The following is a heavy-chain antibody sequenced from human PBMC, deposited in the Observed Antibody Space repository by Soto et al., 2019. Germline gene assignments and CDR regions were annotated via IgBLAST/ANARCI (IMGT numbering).Heavy chain of an antibody. D-gene: IGHD3-10*01. CDR3: ARQTRQPYGSGRVFDY. V-gene: IGHV5-51*01. CDR2: IYPGDSDT. J-gene: IGHJ4*02. Sequence: PGESLKISCKGSGYSFTSYWIGWVRQMPGKGLEWMGIIYPGDSDTRYSPSFQGQVTISADKSISTAYLQWSSLKASDTAMYYCARQTRQPYGSGRVFDYWGQGTLVNVSS. CDR1: GYSFTSYW.